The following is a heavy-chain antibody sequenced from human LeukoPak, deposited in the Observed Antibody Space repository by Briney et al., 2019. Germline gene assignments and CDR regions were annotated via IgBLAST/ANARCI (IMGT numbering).Heavy chain of an antibody. CDR3: ARDWTGPFDTGSGYYDY. J-gene: IGHJ4*02. CDR1: GGTFSSYA. V-gene: IGHV1-69*01. Sequence: ASVKVSCKASGGTFSSYAISWVRQAPGQGLEWMGGIIPIFGTANYAQKFQGRVTITADESTSTAYMELSSLRSEDTAVYYCARDWTGPFDTGSGYYDYWGQGTLVTVSS. CDR2: IIPIFGTA. D-gene: IGHD3-22*01.